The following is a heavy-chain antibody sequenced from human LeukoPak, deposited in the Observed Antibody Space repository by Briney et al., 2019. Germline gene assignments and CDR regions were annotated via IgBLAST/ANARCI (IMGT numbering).Heavy chain of an antibody. J-gene: IGHJ4*02. CDR1: GYRFTSYW. CDR3: AIQAYYHSTAYGN. CDR2: IYPANSAT. Sequence: ESLKISCQGSGYRFTSYWIGWMRQMPGQGLELMAIIYPANSATRYSPSVQGRVTISADNSINTAYLQWSSLRASDTAMYYCAIQAYYHSTAYGNWGQGTLVTVSS. D-gene: IGHD3-22*01. V-gene: IGHV5-51*01.